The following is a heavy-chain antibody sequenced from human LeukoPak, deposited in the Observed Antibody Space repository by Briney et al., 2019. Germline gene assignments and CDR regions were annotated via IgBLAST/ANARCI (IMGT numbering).Heavy chain of an antibody. V-gene: IGHV2-5*02. J-gene: IGHJ3*02. D-gene: IGHD3-22*01. CDR1: GFSLSTSGVG. CDR2: IYWDDDK. Sequence: SGPALVKPTQTLTLTCTFSGFSLSTSGVGVGWIRQPPGKALEWLALIYWDDDKRYSPSLKSRLTITKDTSKNQVVLTMTNMDPVDTATYYCAHYTCYHDSSAVDAFDIWGQGTMVTFSS. CDR3: AHYTCYHDSSAVDAFDI.